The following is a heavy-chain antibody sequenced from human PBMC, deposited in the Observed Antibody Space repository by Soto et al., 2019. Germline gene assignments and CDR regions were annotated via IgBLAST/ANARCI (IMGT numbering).Heavy chain of an antibody. CDR2: LYWNDDR. J-gene: IGHJ4*02. CDR1: GFSLSSIGVA. V-gene: IGHV2-5*01. D-gene: IGHD1-26*01. CDR3: AHSASVPCCYYFDS. Sequence: SGPTLVNPTQTLTLTCTFSGFSLSSIGVAVGWIRQPPGKALEWLALLYWNDDRRYSPSLKSRLTITKDTSTNQVVLTMTNMDPADTATYYCAHSASVPCCYYFDSWGQGTLVTVSS.